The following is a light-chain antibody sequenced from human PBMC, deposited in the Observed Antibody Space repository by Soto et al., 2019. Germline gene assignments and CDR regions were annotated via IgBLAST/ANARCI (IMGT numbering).Light chain of an antibody. V-gene: IGKV3-20*01. J-gene: IGKJ1*01. CDR1: QSVSNNY. CDR3: QQYSSLWT. Sequence: EIVLTQSPGTLSLSPGERAILSCRTSQSVSNNYLAWYQQKPGQAPRLLIYGAFSRATGIPDRFSGSGSGTDFHLSISRLEPEDFAVYYCQQYSSLWTFGQGTKVEIK. CDR2: GAF.